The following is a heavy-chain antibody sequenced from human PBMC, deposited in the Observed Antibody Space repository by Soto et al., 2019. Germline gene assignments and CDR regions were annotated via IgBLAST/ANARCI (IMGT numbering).Heavy chain of an antibody. CDR1: GGSISGYY. V-gene: IGHV4-59*01. J-gene: IGHJ4*02. CDR2: IYYSGST. Sequence: QVQLQESGPGLVKPSETLSLTCSVSGGSISGYYWSWIRQTPEKGLEWIGYIYYSGSTNYKPSLNSRVTMLIDMSKNQFSLKLTSVSAADTAVYYCAAAPRYWGQGILVTVSS. CDR3: AAAPRY. D-gene: IGHD2-15*01.